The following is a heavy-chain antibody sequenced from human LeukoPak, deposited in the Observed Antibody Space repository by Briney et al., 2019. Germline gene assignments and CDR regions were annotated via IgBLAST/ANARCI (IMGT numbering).Heavy chain of an antibody. V-gene: IGHV3-48*04. J-gene: IGHJ4*02. Sequence: GGSLRLSCAASGFTFSSYWMSWVRQAPGKGLEWVSYISSSGSTIYYADSVKGRFTISRDNAKNSLYLQMNSLRAEDTAVYYCASRYFDWLGAFDYWGQGTLVTVSS. CDR3: ASRYFDWLGAFDY. D-gene: IGHD3-9*01. CDR1: GFTFSSYW. CDR2: ISSSGSTI.